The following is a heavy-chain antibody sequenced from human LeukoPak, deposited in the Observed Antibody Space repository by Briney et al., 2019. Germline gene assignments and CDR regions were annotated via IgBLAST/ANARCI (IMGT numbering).Heavy chain of an antibody. J-gene: IGHJ4*02. CDR3: AKDRGSSSPWHLDY. D-gene: IGHD6-13*01. Sequence: GASLRLSCAASGFTFSSYAMSWVRQAPGKGLEWVSAISGSGGSTYCADSVKGRFTISRDNSKNTLYLQMNSLRAEDTAVYYCAKDRGSSSPWHLDYWGQGTLVTVSS. CDR2: ISGSGGST. V-gene: IGHV3-23*01. CDR1: GFTFSSYA.